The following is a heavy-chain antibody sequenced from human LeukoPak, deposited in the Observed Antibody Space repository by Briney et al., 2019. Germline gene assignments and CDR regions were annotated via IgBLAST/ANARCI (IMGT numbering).Heavy chain of an antibody. J-gene: IGHJ4*02. CDR3: ARVRHYYGSGSYYRVYYFDY. D-gene: IGHD3-10*01. CDR1: GFTFSDYY. V-gene: IGHV3-11*01. Sequence: PGGSLRLSCAASGFTFSDYYMSWIRQAPGKGLEWVSYICNSGSTIYYADSVKGRFTISRDNAKNSLYLQINSLRAEDTAVYYCARVRHYYGSGSYYRVYYFDYWGQGTLVTVSS. CDR2: ICNSGSTI.